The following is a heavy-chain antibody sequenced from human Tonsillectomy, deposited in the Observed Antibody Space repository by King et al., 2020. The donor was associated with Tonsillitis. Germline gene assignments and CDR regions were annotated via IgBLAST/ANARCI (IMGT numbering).Heavy chain of an antibody. CDR3: AKDGGWNYAWFDP. CDR1: GFTFSSYA. J-gene: IGHJ5*02. Sequence: QLQESGGGLVQPGGSLRLSCAASGFTFSSYAMSWVRQAPGKGLELVSAMCGRVGSTFYADSVKGRFTISRDNSKNTLYLQMNSLRAEDTAVYYCAKDGGWNYAWFDPWGQGTLVTVSS. V-gene: IGHV3-23*01. D-gene: IGHD1-7*01. CDR2: MCGRVGST.